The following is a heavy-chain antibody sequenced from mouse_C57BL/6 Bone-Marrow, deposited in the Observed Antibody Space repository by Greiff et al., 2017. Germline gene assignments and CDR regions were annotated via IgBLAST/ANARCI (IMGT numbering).Heavy chain of an antibody. J-gene: IGHJ2*01. D-gene: IGHD1-1*01. Sequence: EVQLQQSGPELVKPGASVKISCKASGYTFTDYYMNWVKQSHGKSLEWIGDINPNNGGTSYNQKFKGKATLTVDKSSSTAYMELRSLTSEDSAVYYCARYYGSSFDDYWGQGTTLTVSS. CDR1: GYTFTDYY. CDR3: ARYYGSSFDDY. CDR2: INPNNGGT. V-gene: IGHV1-26*01.